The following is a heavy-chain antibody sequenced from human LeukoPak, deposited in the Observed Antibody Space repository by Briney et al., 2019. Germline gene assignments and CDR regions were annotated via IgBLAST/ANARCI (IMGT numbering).Heavy chain of an antibody. CDR3: ARDSRQDYYDSSGYLWFAFDI. J-gene: IGHJ3*02. CDR1: GFTVSNNY. Sequence: GSLRLSCAASGFTVSNNYMSWVRQAPGKGLEWVSVIYSGGSTYYADSVKGRFTISRDNSKNTLYLQMNSLRAKDTAVYYCARDSRQDYYDSSGYLWFAFDIWGQGTMVTVSS. D-gene: IGHD3-22*01. CDR2: IYSGGST. V-gene: IGHV3-53*01.